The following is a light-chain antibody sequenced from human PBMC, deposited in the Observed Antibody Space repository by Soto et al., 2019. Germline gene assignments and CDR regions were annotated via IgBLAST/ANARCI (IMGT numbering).Light chain of an antibody. Sequence: EIVLTQSPGTLSLSPGERATLSCRASQSVSSNYLAWYQRKPGQAPRLLIYGASSRATGIPNRFSGSGSGTDFTLTITRLEPEDFAVYYCQQRSNWPLTFGGGTKVEIK. CDR2: GAS. CDR1: QSVSSNY. CDR3: QQRSNWPLT. J-gene: IGKJ4*01. V-gene: IGKV3D-20*02.